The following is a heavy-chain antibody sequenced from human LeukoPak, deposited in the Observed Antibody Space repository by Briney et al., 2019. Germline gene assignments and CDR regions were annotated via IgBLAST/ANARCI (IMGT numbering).Heavy chain of an antibody. J-gene: IGHJ4*02. CDR1: GFTFSTYA. CDR2: ISGSGTST. D-gene: IGHD6-13*01. V-gene: IGHV3-23*01. Sequence: AGGSLRLSCAASGFTFSTYAMSWVRLAPGKGLEWVSTISGSGTSTYYADSVKGRFTISRDSSKSTLFLQMDSLRDEDSAVYYCAKDPVIAAAGTGWYYFGYWGQGTLVTVSS. CDR3: AKDPVIAAAGTGWYYFGY.